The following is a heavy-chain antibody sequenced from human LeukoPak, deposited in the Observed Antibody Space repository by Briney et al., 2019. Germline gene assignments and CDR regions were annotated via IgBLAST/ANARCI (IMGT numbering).Heavy chain of an antibody. J-gene: IGHJ6*02. V-gene: IGHV3-30*04. Sequence: PGRSLRLSCAASGFTFSSYAMHWVRQAPGKGLEWVAVISYDGSNKYYADSVKGRFTISRDNSKNTLYLQMNSLRAEDTAVYYCARTWQQLVLGYYYGMDVWGQGTTVTVSS. CDR2: ISYDGSNK. CDR3: ARTWQQLVLGYYYGMDV. CDR1: GFTFSSYA. D-gene: IGHD6-13*01.